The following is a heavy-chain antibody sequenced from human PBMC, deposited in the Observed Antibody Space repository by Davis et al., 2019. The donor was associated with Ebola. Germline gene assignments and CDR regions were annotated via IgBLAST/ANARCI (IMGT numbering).Heavy chain of an antibody. CDR2: INPNSGGT. D-gene: IGHD3-16*01. CDR3: ASVTGGVALLGWSYYYGMDV. CDR1: GYTFTGYY. V-gene: IGHV1-2*02. J-gene: IGHJ6*02. Sequence: ASVKVSCKASGYTFTGYYMHWVRQAPGQGLEWMGWINPNSGGTNYAQKFQGRVTMTRDTSISTAYMELSRLRSDDTAVYYCASVTGGVALLGWSYYYGMDVWGQGTTVTVSS.